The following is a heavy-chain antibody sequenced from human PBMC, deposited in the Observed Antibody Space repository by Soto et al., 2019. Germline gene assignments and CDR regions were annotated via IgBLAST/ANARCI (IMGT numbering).Heavy chain of an antibody. CDR1: GYSFTSYW. CDR2: IDPSDSYT. CDR3: ARQLRFLGNWFDP. D-gene: IGHD3-3*01. V-gene: IGHV5-10-1*01. J-gene: IGHJ5*02. Sequence: LGESLKISCKGSGYSFTSYWISWVRQMPGKGLEWMGRIDPSDSYTNYSPSFQGHVTISADKSISTAYLQWSSLKASDTAMYYCARQLRFLGNWFDPWGQGTLVTGFS.